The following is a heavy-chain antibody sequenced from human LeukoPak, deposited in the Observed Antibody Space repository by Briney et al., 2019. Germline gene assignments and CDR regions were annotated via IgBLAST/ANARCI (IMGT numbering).Heavy chain of an antibody. CDR1: GGSISSSSYY. D-gene: IGHD5-18*01. J-gene: IGHJ4*02. Sequence: PSETLSLTCTVSGGSISSSSYYWGWIRQPPGKGLEWIGSIYYSGSTYYNPSLKSRVTISVDTSKNQFSLKLSSVTAADTAVYYCARPRGPNTATVYFDYWGQGTLVTVSS. V-gene: IGHV4-39*07. CDR2: IYYSGST. CDR3: ARPRGPNTATVYFDY.